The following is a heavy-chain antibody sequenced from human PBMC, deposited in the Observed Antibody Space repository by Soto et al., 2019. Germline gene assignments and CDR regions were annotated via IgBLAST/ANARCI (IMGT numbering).Heavy chain of an antibody. D-gene: IGHD2-15*01. CDR1: GYTFTGYY. V-gene: IGHV1-2*02. CDR2: INPNSGGT. Sequence: ASVKVSCKASGYTFTGYYMHWVRQAPGQGLEWMGWINPNSGGTNYAQKFQGRVTMTRDTSISTAYMELSRLRSDDTAVYYCARARALNVVVVAANNYYGMDVWGQGTTVTVSS. CDR3: ARARALNVVVVAANNYYGMDV. J-gene: IGHJ6*02.